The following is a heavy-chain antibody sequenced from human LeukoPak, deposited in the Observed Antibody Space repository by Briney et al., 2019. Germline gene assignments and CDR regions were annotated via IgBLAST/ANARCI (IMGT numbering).Heavy chain of an antibody. CDR2: KYYSGDT. CDR1: GGSINSSDHY. V-gene: IGHV4-39*01. CDR3: ARHRLEGDTFDI. D-gene: IGHD3-3*01. J-gene: IGHJ3*02. Sequence: PSETLSLTCTVSGGSINSSDHYWAWIRQPPGKGLEWIGSKYYSGDTYYSPSLKSRVTISVDTSRNKFALKLNSVTAADTAVYFCARHRLEGDTFDIWGQGTKVTVSS.